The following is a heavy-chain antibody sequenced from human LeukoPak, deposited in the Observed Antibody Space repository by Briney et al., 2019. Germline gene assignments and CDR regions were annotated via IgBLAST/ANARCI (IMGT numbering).Heavy chain of an antibody. V-gene: IGHV3-20*04. J-gene: IGHJ4*02. CDR2: INWNGGST. CDR3: ARDYDYVWGDYFDY. CDR1: GSTFDDYG. Sequence: GGSLRLSCAASGSTFDDYGMSWVRQAPGKGLEWVSGINWNGGSTGYADSVKGRFTISRDNAKNSLYLQMNSLRAEDTALYYCARDYDYVWGDYFDYWGQGTLVTVSS. D-gene: IGHD3-16*01.